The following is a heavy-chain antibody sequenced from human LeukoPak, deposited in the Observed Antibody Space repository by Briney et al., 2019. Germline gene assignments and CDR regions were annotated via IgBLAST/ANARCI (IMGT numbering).Heavy chain of an antibody. D-gene: IGHD4-17*01. Sequence: QTSETLSPTCTVSGGSISSYYWSWIRQPPGKGLEWIGYIYYSGSTNYNPSLKSRVTISVDTSKNQFSLKLSSVTAADTAVYYCARHRDYGNAFDIWGQGTMVTVSS. J-gene: IGHJ3*02. CDR2: IYYSGST. CDR3: ARHRDYGNAFDI. V-gene: IGHV4-59*08. CDR1: GGSISSYY.